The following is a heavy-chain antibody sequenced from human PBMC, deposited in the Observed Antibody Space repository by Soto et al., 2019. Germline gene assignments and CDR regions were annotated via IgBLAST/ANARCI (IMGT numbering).Heavy chain of an antibody. CDR2: IIPIFGTA. CDR1: GGTFSSYA. J-gene: IGHJ6*02. CDR3: AREGSWRQKEDYYGMDV. Sequence: QVQLVQSGAEVKKPGSSVKVSCKASGGTFSSYAISWVRQAPGQGLEWMGGIIPIFGTANYAQKFQGRVTITADKSTSRSYVELSSLRFEDTAVYYWAREGSWRQKEDYYGMDVWGRGTTVTVS. D-gene: IGHD6-13*01. V-gene: IGHV1-69*06.